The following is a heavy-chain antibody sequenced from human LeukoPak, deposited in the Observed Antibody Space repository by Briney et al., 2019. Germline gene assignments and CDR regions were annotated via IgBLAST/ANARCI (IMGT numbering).Heavy chain of an antibody. CDR1: GGTFSSYA. J-gene: IGHJ4*02. CDR3: ARSAIRETGSFDY. CDR2: IIPILGIA. V-gene: IGHV1-69*04. D-gene: IGHD1-14*01. Sequence: ASVKVSCKASGGTFSSYAISWVRQAPGQGLEWMGRIIPILGIANYAQKFQGRVTITADKSTSTAYMELSSLRSEDTAVYYCARSAIRETGSFDYWGQGTLVTVSS.